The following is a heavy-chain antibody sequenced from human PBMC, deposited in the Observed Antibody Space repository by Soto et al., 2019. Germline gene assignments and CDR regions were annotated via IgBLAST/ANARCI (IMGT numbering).Heavy chain of an antibody. CDR3: ARDGYCSGGSCYSLGY. CDR2: IIPIFGPT. V-gene: IGHV1-69*06. CDR1: GGTFNTYA. D-gene: IGHD2-15*01. Sequence: QVQLVQSGAEVKKPGSSVKVSCKASGGTFNTYAINWVRQAPGQGLEWMGGIIPIFGPTNYTQKFQGRVTMTADISTSTAYMELSSLRSEDTAVYYCARDGYCSGGSCYSLGYWGQGTLVTVSS. J-gene: IGHJ4*02.